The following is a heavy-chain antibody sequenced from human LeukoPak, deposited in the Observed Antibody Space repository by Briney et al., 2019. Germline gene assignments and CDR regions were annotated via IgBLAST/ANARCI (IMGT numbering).Heavy chain of an antibody. J-gene: IGHJ4*02. CDR3: ARGRYGSGSSPLSFDY. CDR1: GGSISSGGYY. V-gene: IGHV4-30-2*01. Sequence: PSQTLSLTCTVSGGSISSGGYYWGWIRQPPGKGLEWIGYIYHSGSTYYNPSLKSRVTISVDRSKNQFSLKLSSVTAADTAVYYCARGRYGSGSSPLSFDYWGQGTLVTVSS. D-gene: IGHD3-10*01. CDR2: IYHSGST.